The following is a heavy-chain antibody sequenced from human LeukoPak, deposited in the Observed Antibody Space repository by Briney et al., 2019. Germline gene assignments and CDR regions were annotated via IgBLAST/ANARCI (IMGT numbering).Heavy chain of an antibody. CDR2: ISGSGGST. CDR1: GFTFSSYA. J-gene: IGHJ6*02. V-gene: IGHV3-23*01. D-gene: IGHD3-9*01. CDR3: AKSMYYDIYYGMDV. Sequence: GGSLRLSCAASGFTFSSYAMSWVRQAPGKGLEWVSAISGSGGSTYYADSVKGRFTISRDNSQNTLHLQMNSLRAEDTAVYYCAKSMYYDIYYGMDVWGQGTTVTVSS.